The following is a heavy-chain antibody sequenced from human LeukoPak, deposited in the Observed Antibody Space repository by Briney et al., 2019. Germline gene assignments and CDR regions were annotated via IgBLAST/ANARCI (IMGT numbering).Heavy chain of an antibody. CDR3: ARAGYSMDTEYFQH. CDR2: ISNSGTAI. D-gene: IGHD5-18*01. J-gene: IGHJ1*01. CDR1: GFTFSSYE. V-gene: IGHV3-48*03. Sequence: PGGSLRLSCAASGFTFSSYEMNWVRQAPGKGLEWVSYISNSGTAIYYADSVKGRFTISRDNAKSSLYLQMNILRAEDTAVYYCARAGYSMDTEYFQHWGQGTLVTVSS.